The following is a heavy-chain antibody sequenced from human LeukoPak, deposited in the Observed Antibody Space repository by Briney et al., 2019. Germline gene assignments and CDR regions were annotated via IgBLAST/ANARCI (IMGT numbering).Heavy chain of an antibody. V-gene: IGHV3-21*01. CDR3: ARVPPATIAASQVAFGI. J-gene: IGHJ3*02. Sequence: PGGSLRLSCAASGFTFSSYSMNWIRQAPGKGLEWVSSISSSSSYIYYADSVKGRFTISRDNAKNSLYLQMNSLRAEDTAVYYCARVPPATIAASQVAFGIWGQGTMVTVSS. CDR2: ISSSSSYI. D-gene: IGHD6-6*01. CDR1: GFTFSSYS.